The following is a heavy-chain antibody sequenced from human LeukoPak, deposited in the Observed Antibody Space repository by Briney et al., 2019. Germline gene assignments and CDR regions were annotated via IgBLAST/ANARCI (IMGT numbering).Heavy chain of an antibody. Sequence: SETLSLTCIVSGGSISGYYWSWIRQPPGKGLEWIGYIEYSGRTEYKPSLQSRLTISVDTSKNQFSLKVNSGTAADTAVYYCARGVYGGYFDQWGQGALVTVSS. CDR2: IEYSGRT. CDR1: GGSISGYY. D-gene: IGHD4/OR15-4a*01. J-gene: IGHJ4*02. CDR3: ARGVYGGYFDQ. V-gene: IGHV4-59*01.